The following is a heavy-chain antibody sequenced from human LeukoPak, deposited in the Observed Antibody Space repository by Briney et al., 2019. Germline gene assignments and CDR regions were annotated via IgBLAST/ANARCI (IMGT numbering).Heavy chain of an antibody. D-gene: IGHD3-16*01. Sequence: SQTLSLTCAISGDSVSNSIATWDWIRQSPSGGLEWLGSTYFMSRWIHDYADSVKSRIINDANTTKNQFSLLLKSVRPDDTAVYYWARRGDGNYYYDYWGQGTLVTVSS. J-gene: IGHJ4*02. CDR2: TYFMSRWIH. V-gene: IGHV6-1*01. CDR3: ARRGDGNYYYDY. CDR1: GDSVSNSIAT.